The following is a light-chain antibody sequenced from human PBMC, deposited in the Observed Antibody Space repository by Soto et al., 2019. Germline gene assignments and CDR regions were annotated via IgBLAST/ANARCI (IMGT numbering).Light chain of an antibody. Sequence: MTQAAGTLSEARGERGALSYRASQSVSSNLAWYQQKPGQAPRLLIYGASTRASGVPTRFSGSGSGTQFTLTISSFQSEDFAVYSCQQYKDWPPCTFAQGTKVDIK. J-gene: IGKJ1*01. CDR2: GAS. CDR3: QQYKDWPPCT. V-gene: IGKV3-15*01. CDR1: QSVSSN.